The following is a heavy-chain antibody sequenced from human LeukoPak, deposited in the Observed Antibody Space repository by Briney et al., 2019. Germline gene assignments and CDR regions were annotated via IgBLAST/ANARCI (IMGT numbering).Heavy chain of an antibody. J-gene: IGHJ5*02. CDR1: ANSFTSYW. CDR3: ATTTDSSGWYRGFDP. CDR2: NYPGDSDT. D-gene: IGHD6-19*01. Sequence: GESLKISCKGSANSFTSYWIGWVRQMPGKGLEWMGINYPGDSDTRYSPSFQGHVTISVDKFISTAYLEWSSLKASDTAMYYCATTTDSSGWYRGFDPWGQGTLVTVSS. V-gene: IGHV5-51*01.